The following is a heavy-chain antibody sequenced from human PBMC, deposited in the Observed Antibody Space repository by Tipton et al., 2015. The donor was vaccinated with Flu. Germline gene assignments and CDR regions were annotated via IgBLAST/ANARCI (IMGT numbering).Heavy chain of an antibody. CDR2: IHKNGSQR. Sequence: GSLRLSCEASGFSLGRHWMSWIRQAPGKGLEWVARIHKNGSQRDYLDSVKGRFTASRDNAKGALYLQLDSLRVADTAVDYCARVSWFGPLLWFDSWGHGARVIASS. D-gene: IGHD3-10*01. CDR1: GFSLGRHW. J-gene: IGHJ5*01. V-gene: IGHV3-7*01. CDR3: ARVSWFGPLLWFDS.